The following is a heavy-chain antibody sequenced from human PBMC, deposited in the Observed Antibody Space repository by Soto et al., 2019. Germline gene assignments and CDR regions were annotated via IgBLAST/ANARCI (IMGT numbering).Heavy chain of an antibody. CDR2: ISSSSSYI. V-gene: IGHV3-21*01. J-gene: IGHJ4*02. CDR1: GFTFSSYA. CDR3: ARVRGVGALIDY. D-gene: IGHD1-26*01. Sequence: EVQLLESGGGLVQPGGSLRLSCAASGFTFSSYAMSWVRQAPGKGLEWVSSISSSSSYIYYADSVKGRFTISRDNAKNSLYLQMNSLRAEDTAVYYCARVRGVGALIDYWGQGTLVTVSS.